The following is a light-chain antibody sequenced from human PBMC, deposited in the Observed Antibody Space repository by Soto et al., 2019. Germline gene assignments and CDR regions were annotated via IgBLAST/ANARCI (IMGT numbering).Light chain of an antibody. CDR3: QQYDSSPLT. V-gene: IGKV3-20*01. CDR1: QSLLSGY. J-gene: IGKJ4*01. CDR2: GAS. Sequence: LVLTQSPGTLSLSPGERATLSCRASQSLLSGYLAWYQQKPGQPPRLLIYGASSRATGIPDRFSGSGSGTDFTLTISGLEPEDSAVYYCQQYDSSPLTFGGGTKVDIK.